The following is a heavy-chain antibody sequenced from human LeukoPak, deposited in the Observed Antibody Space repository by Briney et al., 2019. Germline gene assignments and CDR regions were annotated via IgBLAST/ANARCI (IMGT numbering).Heavy chain of an antibody. D-gene: IGHD2-15*01. CDR1: GGSFSGYY. CDR3: ARGPIVVVVAATGDGSCFDP. V-gene: IGHV4-34*01. J-gene: IGHJ5*02. Sequence: PSETLSLTCAVYGGSFSGYYWSWIRQPPGKGLEWIGEINHSGSNNYNRSLKSRVTISVDTSKNHFSLKLSSVTAADTAVYYCARGPIVVVVAATGDGSCFDPWGQGTLVTVSS. CDR2: INHSGSN.